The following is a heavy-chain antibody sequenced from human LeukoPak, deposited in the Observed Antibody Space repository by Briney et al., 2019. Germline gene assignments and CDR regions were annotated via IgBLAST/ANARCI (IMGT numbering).Heavy chain of an antibody. J-gene: IGHJ4*02. CDR2: INPNSGGT. V-gene: IGHV1-2*02. D-gene: IGHD3-3*01. Sequence: ASVKVSCKASGYTFTGYYMHWVRQAPGQGLEWMGWINPNSGGTNYAQKFQGRVTMTSDTSISTAYMELSRLRSDDTAVYYCASGGTIFGVVSHFDYWGQGTLVTVSS. CDR3: ASGGTIFGVVSHFDY. CDR1: GYTFTGYY.